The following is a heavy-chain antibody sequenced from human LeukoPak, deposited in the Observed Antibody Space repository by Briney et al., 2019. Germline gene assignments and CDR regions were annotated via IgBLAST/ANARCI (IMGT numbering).Heavy chain of an antibody. CDR3: AKDHANTPVVTN. D-gene: IGHD2-21*02. Sequence: GRSLRLSCAASGFTFSSYGMHWVRQAPGKGLEWVAFIRYDGSNKYYADSVTGRFTVSRDNSKNTVDLQMNNLRVDDTAIYYCAKDHANTPVVTNWGQGILVSVSS. CDR2: IRYDGSNK. J-gene: IGHJ4*02. CDR1: GFTFSSYG. V-gene: IGHV3-30*02.